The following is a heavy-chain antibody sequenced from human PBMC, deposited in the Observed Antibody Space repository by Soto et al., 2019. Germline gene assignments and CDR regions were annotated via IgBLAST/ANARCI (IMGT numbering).Heavy chain of an antibody. V-gene: IGHV4-4*02. J-gene: IGHJ6*02. CDR1: VGSIISTNW. CDR3: ARDLDRYCSVTSCHAMDV. D-gene: IGHD2-15*01. Sequence: SETLSLTCVVSVGSIISTNWCAWVRQTPGKGLEWIGEVYHNGTSNYNPSLKGRATISVDRSKDQVSLRLNSVIDADTAVYYCARDLDRYCSVTSCHAMDVWGQGTPVTVSS. CDR2: VYHNGTS.